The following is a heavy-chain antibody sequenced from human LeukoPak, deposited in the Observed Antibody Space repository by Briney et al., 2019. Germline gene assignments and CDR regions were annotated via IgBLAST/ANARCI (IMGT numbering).Heavy chain of an antibody. CDR1: GFSLSTIGVR. CDR3: AHSRDGYNYGRGAFDI. CDR2: IYWDDDK. V-gene: IGHV2-5*02. Sequence: SGPTLVKPTQTLTLTCTFSGFSLSTIGVRVGWIRQPPGKALEWLALIYWDDDKRYSPSLNNRLTITKDTSNNQVVLTVTNMDPVDTGTYFCAHSRDGYNYGRGAFDIWGQGTMVTVSS. D-gene: IGHD5-18*01. J-gene: IGHJ3*02.